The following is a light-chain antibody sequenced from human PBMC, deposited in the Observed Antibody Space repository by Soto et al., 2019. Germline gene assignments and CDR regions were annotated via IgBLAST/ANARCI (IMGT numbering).Light chain of an antibody. V-gene: IGKV1-39*01. CDR2: ASS. J-gene: IGKJ2*01. Sequence: DIQMTQSPSSLSASVGYRSTITCRTSQSVSIYVNWYQQKPGKAPILLIYASSSLQSGVPSRFSGSGSGTDFTLTISSLEPEDFATYYCQQSYSTPTFGQGTTVDIK. CDR1: QSVSIY. CDR3: QQSYSTPT.